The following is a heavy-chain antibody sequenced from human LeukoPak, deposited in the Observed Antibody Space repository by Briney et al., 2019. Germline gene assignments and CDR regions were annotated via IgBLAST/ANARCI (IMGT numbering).Heavy chain of an antibody. V-gene: IGHV4-34*01. CDR2: IDHSGST. Sequence: SETLSLTCAVYDESFSGYYCSWIRQPPGKGLEWIGEIDHSGSTNYNPSLQSRVTISVDTSKNQFSLKVSSASAADTAVYYCARGNRPYGEHEAFDIWGHGTTVTVSP. CDR3: ARGNRPYGEHEAFDI. D-gene: IGHD3-10*01. CDR1: DESFSGYY. J-gene: IGHJ3*02.